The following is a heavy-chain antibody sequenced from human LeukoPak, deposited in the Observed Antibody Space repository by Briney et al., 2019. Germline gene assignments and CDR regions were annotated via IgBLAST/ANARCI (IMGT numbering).Heavy chain of an antibody. CDR1: GYTFTSYY. CDR3: ARGDTSIVGAINNAFDI. J-gene: IGHJ3*02. CDR2: INPSGGST. Sequence: ASVKVSCKASGYTFTSYYMHWVRQAPGQGLEWMGIINPSGGSTSYAQKFQGRVTMTRDTSTSTVYMELSSLRSEDTAVYYCARGDTSIVGAINNAFDIWGQGTIVTVSS. V-gene: IGHV1-46*01. D-gene: IGHD1-26*01.